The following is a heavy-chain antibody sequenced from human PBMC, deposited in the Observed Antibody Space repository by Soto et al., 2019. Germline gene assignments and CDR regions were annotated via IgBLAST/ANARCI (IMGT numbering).Heavy chain of an antibody. V-gene: IGHV3-23*01. Sequence: EVQLLESGGGLVQPGGSLRLSCAASGFTLRNYAMNWVRQAPGKGLEWVSSISYSGDSSYFADSVKGRFTVSRDNSRSTLYLQMSSLRAEDTAVYYCAKSDGTTRGYYYYMDVWGKGTTVTVSS. CDR2: ISYSGDSS. D-gene: IGHD1-1*01. CDR1: GFTLRNYA. CDR3: AKSDGTTRGYYYYMDV. J-gene: IGHJ6*03.